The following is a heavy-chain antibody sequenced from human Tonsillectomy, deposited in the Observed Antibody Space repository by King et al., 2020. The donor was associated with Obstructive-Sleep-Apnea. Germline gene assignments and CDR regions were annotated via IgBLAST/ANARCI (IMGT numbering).Heavy chain of an antibody. CDR3: ARDHWSSRAFDS. D-gene: IGHD6-13*01. J-gene: IGHJ4*02. V-gene: IGHV4-39*07. CDR1: GGSISTSDYY. CDR2: IYYSGSA. Sequence: QLQLQESGPRLVKPSETLSLTCTVSGGSISTSDYYWGWVRQPPGKGLEWIGSIYYSGSAYYNPSLKSRVTISIDTSQKHFSLKLTSVTAADTAVYYCARDHWSSRAFDSWGQGTLVTVSS.